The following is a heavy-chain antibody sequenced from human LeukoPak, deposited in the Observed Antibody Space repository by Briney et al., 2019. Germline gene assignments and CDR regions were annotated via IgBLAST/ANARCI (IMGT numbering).Heavy chain of an antibody. V-gene: IGHV4-34*01. CDR1: GGSFSGYY. Sequence: SETLSLTCAVYGGSFSGYYWSWIRQPPGKGLEWIGESNHSGSTNYNPSLKSRVTISVDTAKNQFSLKLSSVTDADTAVYYCARDDSNYGRYYYYGMDVWGQGTTVTVSS. CDR2: SNHSGST. D-gene: IGHD4-11*01. CDR3: ARDDSNYGRYYYYGMDV. J-gene: IGHJ6*02.